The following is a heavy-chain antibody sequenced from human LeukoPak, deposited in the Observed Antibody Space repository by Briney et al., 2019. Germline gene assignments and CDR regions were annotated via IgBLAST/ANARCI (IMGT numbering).Heavy chain of an antibody. V-gene: IGHV3-23*01. CDR2: ISGSGGST. CDR3: AKDPYNWNYAFDY. Sequence: GGSLRLSCAASGFTFNSYAMSWVRQAPGKGLEWVSAISGSGGSTYYADSVKGRFTISRDNSKNTLYLQMNSLRAEDTAIYYCAKDPYNWNYAFDYWGQGILVTVSS. D-gene: IGHD1-7*01. CDR1: GFTFNSYA. J-gene: IGHJ4*02.